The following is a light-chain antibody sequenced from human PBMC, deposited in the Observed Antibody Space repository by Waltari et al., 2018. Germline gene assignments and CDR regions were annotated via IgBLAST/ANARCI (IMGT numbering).Light chain of an antibody. V-gene: IGLV3-1*01. Sequence: SYELSQPPSESVSPGQTAVISCPGEDLGIKFVWWYQQKPGQSPVLVLYQDDKRPSGIPERFSGSNAGTRATLIIVGTQPMDEADYYCQAWDRTTAVFGGGTKLTVL. J-gene: IGLJ2*01. CDR3: QAWDRTTAV. CDR1: DLGIKF. CDR2: QDD.